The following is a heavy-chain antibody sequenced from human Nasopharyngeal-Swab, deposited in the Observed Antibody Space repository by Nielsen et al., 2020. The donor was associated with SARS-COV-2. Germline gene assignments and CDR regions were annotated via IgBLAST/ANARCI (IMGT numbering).Heavy chain of an antibody. D-gene: IGHD3-16*01. CDR2: INHRGST. J-gene: IGHJ4*02. CDR1: GGSFNIYY. CDR3: ALGGDFDY. Sequence: GSLRLSCAVYGGSFNIYYWSWIRQPPGKGLEWIGEINHRGSTNYNPSLKRRVTISVDTSKTQFSLKLSSVTAADTAVYYCALGGDFDYWGQGTLVTVSS. V-gene: IGHV4-34*01.